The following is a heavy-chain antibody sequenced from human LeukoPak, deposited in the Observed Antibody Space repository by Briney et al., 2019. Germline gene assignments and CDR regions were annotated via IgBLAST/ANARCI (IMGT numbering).Heavy chain of an antibody. Sequence: SQTLSLTCAVSGGSISSGGYSWSWIRQPPGKGLEWIGYIYHSGSTYYNPSLKSRVTISVDTSKNQFSLKLSTVTAADTAVYYCARHFFPLYYFDYWGQGTLVTVSS. CDR3: ARHFFPLYYFDY. D-gene: IGHD2/OR15-2a*01. CDR2: IYHSGST. J-gene: IGHJ4*02. CDR1: GGSISSGGYS. V-gene: IGHV4-30-2*01.